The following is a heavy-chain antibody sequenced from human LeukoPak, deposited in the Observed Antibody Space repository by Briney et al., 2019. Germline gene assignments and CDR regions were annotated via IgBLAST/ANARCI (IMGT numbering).Heavy chain of an antibody. CDR3: AREKILTTYSAFDI. D-gene: IGHD3-9*01. V-gene: IGHV3-7*01. CDR1: GFTLSTYW. Sequence: GGSLRLSCAASGFTLSTYWMSWVRQAPGKGLEGVANIKEDGSQEFYVDSVKGRFTISRDNAKNSLYLQMSSLRVEDTAVYYCAREKILTTYSAFDIWGLGTLVTVSS. J-gene: IGHJ3*02. CDR2: IKEDGSQE.